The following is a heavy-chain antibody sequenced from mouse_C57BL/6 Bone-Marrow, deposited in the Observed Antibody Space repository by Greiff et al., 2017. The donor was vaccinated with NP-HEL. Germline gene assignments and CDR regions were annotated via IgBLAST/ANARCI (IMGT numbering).Heavy chain of an antibody. CDR1: GFTFSDYY. V-gene: IGHV5-16*01. CDR3: ARDGGDSSMDY. CDR2: INYDGSST. Sequence: DVHLVESEGGLVQPGSSMKLSCTASGFTFSDYYMAWVRQVPEKGLEWVANINYDGSSTYYLDSLKSRFIISRDNAKNILYLQMSSLKSEDTATYYCARDGGDSSMDYWGQGTSVTVSS. J-gene: IGHJ4*01. D-gene: IGHD3-2*01.